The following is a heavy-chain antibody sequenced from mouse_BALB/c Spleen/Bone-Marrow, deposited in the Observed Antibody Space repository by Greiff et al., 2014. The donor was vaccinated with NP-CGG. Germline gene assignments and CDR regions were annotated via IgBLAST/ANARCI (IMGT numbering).Heavy chain of an antibody. V-gene: IGHV2-6*02. CDR1: GFSLTSYG. D-gene: IGHD2-1*01. CDR3: ARNYGNYVGAMDY. CDR2: IWSDGST. J-gene: IGHJ4*01. Sequence: QVQLQQSGPGLVAPSQSLSITCTVPGFSLTSYGVHWVRQPPGKGLEWLVVIWSDGSTTYNSALKSRLSISKDNSKSQVFLKMNSLQTDDTAMYYCARNYGNYVGAMDYWGQGTSVTVSS.